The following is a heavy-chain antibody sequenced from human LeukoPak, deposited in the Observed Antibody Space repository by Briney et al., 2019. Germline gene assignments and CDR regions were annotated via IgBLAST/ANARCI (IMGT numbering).Heavy chain of an antibody. CDR2: IGTAGDT. J-gene: IGHJ6*02. CDR1: GFTFSAYD. V-gene: IGHV3-13*01. CDR3: ARAVNPLAAWPYFGMDV. D-gene: IGHD6-25*01. Sequence: GGSLRLSCAASGFTFSAYDLHWVRQATGKGLEWVSAIGTAGDTYYPGSVKGRFTISRENAKNSLYLQMNSLRAGDTAVYYCARAVNPLAAWPYFGMDVWGQGTTVTVSS.